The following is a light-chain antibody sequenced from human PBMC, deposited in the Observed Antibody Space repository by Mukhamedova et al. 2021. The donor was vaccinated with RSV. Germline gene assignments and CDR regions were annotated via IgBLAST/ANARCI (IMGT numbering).Light chain of an antibody. CDR1: SSNIGAGYN. J-gene: IGLJ3*02. CDR3: QSYDSRLSGWV. V-gene: IGLV1-40*01. CDR2: DNT. Sequence: GSSSNIGAGYNVHWYHQLTGTAPKVFIYDNTKRPSGVPDRFSGSKSGTSASLAITGLQPEDEGDYYCQSYDSRLSGWVFGGGTKLTV.